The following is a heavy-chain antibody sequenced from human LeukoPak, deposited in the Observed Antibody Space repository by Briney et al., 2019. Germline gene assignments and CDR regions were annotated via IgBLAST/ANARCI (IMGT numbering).Heavy chain of an antibody. CDR1: GGSISSGGYS. V-gene: IGHV4-31*03. Sequence: SETLSLTCTVSGGSISSGGYSWSWIRQHPGKGLEWIGCIYYSGSTYYNPSLKSRVTISVDTSKNQFSLKLSSVTAADTAVYYCASPGTIDSYYFDYWGQGTLVTVSS. J-gene: IGHJ4*02. CDR3: ASPGTIDSYYFDY. CDR2: IYYSGST. D-gene: IGHD1/OR15-1a*01.